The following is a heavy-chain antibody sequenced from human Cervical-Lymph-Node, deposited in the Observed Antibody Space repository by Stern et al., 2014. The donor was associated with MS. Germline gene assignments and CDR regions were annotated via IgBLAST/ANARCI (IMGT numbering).Heavy chain of an antibody. CDR1: GFTFTSYW. CDR2: IKKDGSEK. V-gene: IGHV3-7*01. J-gene: IGHJ4*02. D-gene: IGHD3-22*01. Sequence: EVQLVESGGGLVQPGGSLRLSCAASGFTFTSYWMNWVRQAPGKGLEWGANIKKDGSEKYYVGSVKGRFTISRDNAKNSLTLQMTSLRGEDTAVYYCAKGGRGYSDGSDYSLDSWGQGTLVTVSS. CDR3: AKGGRGYSDGSDYSLDS.